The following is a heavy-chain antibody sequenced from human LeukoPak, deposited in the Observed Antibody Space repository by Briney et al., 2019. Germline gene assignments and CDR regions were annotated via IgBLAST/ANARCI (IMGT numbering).Heavy chain of an antibody. CDR3: ARDRITGYFDY. J-gene: IGHJ4*02. CDR1: GFTFRSYW. CDR2: IEQDGSEE. D-gene: IGHD2-8*02. V-gene: IGHV3-7*01. Sequence: GGSLRLSCAASGFTFRSYWMSWVRQAPGKGLEWVATIEQDGSEEYYVDSVKGRFTISRDNAKNSLSLQMNSLRAEDTAVYFCARDRITGYFDYWGQGTLVTVSS.